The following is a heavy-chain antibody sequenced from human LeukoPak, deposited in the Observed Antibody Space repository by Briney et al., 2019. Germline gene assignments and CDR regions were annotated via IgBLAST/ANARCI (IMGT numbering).Heavy chain of an antibody. CDR2: ISAYNGNT. D-gene: IGHD5-24*01. J-gene: IGHJ4*02. V-gene: IGHV1-18*01. CDR1: GYTFTSYG. CDR3: ARDRRGDGYIYYFDY. Sequence: GASVKVSCKASGYTFTSYGISWVRQAPGQGLEWMGWISAYNGNTNYAQKLQGRVTMTTDTSTSTAYMELRSLRSDDTAVYYCARDRRGDGYIYYFDYWGQGTLVTVSS.